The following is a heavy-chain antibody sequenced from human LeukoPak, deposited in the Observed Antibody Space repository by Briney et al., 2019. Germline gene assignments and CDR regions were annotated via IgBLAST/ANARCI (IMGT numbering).Heavy chain of an antibody. Sequence: ASVKVSCKASGYTFTGYYMHWVRQAPGQGFEWMGIINPTGGSTTYAQKFQGRVTMTRDTSTSTVYMELSSLRSDDTAVYYCTRELQQLADFWGQGTLVTVSS. CDR2: INPTGGST. CDR3: TRELQQLADF. V-gene: IGHV1-46*01. J-gene: IGHJ4*02. CDR1: GYTFTGYY. D-gene: IGHD6-13*01.